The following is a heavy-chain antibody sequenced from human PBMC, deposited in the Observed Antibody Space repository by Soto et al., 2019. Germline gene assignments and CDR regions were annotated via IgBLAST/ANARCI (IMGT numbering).Heavy chain of an antibody. CDR2: IYYSGST. Sequence: PSETLSLTCTVSGGSISSGGYYWSWIRQHPGKGQEWIGYIYYSGSTYYNPSLKSRVTISVDTSKNQFSLKLSSVTAADTAVYYCARGISVHTRAPNWFDPWGQGTLVTVSS. CDR1: GGSISSGGYY. CDR3: ARGISVHTRAPNWFDP. D-gene: IGHD1-1*01. V-gene: IGHV4-31*03. J-gene: IGHJ5*02.